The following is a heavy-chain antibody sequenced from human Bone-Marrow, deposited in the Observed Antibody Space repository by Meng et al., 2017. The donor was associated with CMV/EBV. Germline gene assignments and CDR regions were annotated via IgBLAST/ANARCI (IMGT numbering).Heavy chain of an antibody. J-gene: IGHJ4*02. CDR2: IKSNSGDT. Sequence: QVQLGQAGAEVKEPGASVKVSCMASGYTFTDYYMPWVQQAPGQGPEWMGWIKSNSGDTNYAQKFQGRVTMTRDTSIRTAYMELRRLTSDDTAMYYCARDFAKAAGQYYFDFWGQGTLVTVSS. CDR1: GYTFTDYY. D-gene: IGHD1-14*01. V-gene: IGHV1-2*02. CDR3: ARDFAKAAGQYYFDF.